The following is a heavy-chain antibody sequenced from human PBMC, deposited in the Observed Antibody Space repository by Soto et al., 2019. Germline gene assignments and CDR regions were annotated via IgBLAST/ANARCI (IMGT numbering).Heavy chain of an antibody. CDR1: GFTFSSYA. CDR3: ARVGCSSTSCFLGYYYYYGMDV. CDR2: IKQDGSEK. J-gene: IGHJ6*02. Sequence: PGGSLRLSCAASGFTFSSYAMSWVRQAPGKGLEWVANIKQDGSEKYYVDSVKGRFTISRDNAKNSLYLQMNSLRAEDTAVYYCARVGCSSTSCFLGYYYYYGMDVWGQGTTVTVSS. V-gene: IGHV3-7*03. D-gene: IGHD2-2*01.